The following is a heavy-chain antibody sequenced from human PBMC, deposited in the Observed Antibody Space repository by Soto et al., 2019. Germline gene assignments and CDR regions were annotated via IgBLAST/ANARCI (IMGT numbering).Heavy chain of an antibody. CDR3: ARHAGDILTGYDENWFDP. Sequence: PGESVKISCKGSGYSFTSYWISWVRQMPGKGLEWMGRIDPSDSYTNYSPSFQGHVTISADKSISTAYLQWSSLKASDTAMYYCARHAGDILTGYDENWFDPWGQGTLVTV. J-gene: IGHJ5*02. D-gene: IGHD3-9*01. V-gene: IGHV5-10-1*01. CDR2: IDPSDSYT. CDR1: GYSFTSYW.